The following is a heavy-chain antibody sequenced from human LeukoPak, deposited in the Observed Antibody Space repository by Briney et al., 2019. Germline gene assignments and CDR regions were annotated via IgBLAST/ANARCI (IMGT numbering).Heavy chain of an antibody. CDR1: GFTFSSYG. V-gene: IGHV3-30*18. CDR3: AKGDRDPPS. D-gene: IGHD3-16*01. CDR2: ISYDGSNK. Sequence: GGSLRLSCAASGFTFSSYGMHWVRQAPGKGLEWVAVISYDGSNKYYADSVKGRFTISRDNSKNTLYLQMNSLRAEDTAVYYCAKGDRDPPSWGQGTLVTVSS. J-gene: IGHJ4*02.